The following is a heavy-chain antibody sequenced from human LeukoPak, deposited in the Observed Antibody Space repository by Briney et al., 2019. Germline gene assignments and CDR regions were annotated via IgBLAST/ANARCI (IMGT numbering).Heavy chain of an antibody. V-gene: IGHV7-4-1*02. J-gene: IGHJ4*02. CDR2: INTNTGNP. D-gene: IGHD2-8*01. CDR1: GYTFTSYA. Sequence: GASVKVSSKASGYTFTSYAMGWVRQAPGHGLEWMGWINTNTGNPTYAQGFTGRFVFSLDTSVSTAYLQISSLEAEDTAVYYCASFFCINGVCYYLDYWGQGTLVTVSS. CDR3: ASFFCINGVCYYLDY.